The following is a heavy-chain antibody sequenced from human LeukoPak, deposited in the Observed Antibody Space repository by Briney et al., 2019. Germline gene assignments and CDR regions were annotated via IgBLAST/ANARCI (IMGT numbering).Heavy chain of an antibody. V-gene: IGHV1-69*13. CDR3: RWYQLLYGTGGDYFDY. CDR2: IIPIFGTA. J-gene: IGHJ4*02. CDR1: GYTFTSYG. D-gene: IGHD2-2*02. Sequence: SVKVSCKASGYTFTSYGISWVRQAPGQGLEWMGGIIPIFGTANYAQKFQGRVTITADESTSTAYMELSSLRSEDTAVYYCRWYQLLYGTGGDYFDYWGQGTLVTVSS.